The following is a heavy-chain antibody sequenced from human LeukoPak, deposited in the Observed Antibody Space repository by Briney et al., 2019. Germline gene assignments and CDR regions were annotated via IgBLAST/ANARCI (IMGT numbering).Heavy chain of an antibody. CDR3: ARDGLDFWSGYYFDH. Sequence: PGGSLRLSCAASGFTFSDYYMSWIRQAQGKGLEWVSYISSSGSTIYYADSVKGRFTISRDNAKNSLYLQMNSLRAEDTAVYYCARDGLDFWSGYYFDHWGQGTLVTVSS. CDR2: ISSSGSTI. D-gene: IGHD3-3*01. J-gene: IGHJ4*02. V-gene: IGHV3-11*01. CDR1: GFTFSDYY.